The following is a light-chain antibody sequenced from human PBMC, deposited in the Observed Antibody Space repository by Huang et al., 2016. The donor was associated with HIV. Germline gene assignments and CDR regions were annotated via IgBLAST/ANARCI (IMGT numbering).Light chain of an antibody. V-gene: IGKV1-39*01. Sequence: DIQMTQSPSSLSASVGDRVTITCRASQSISSYLNWYQQKPVKAPKLLIYAASSLQSGVPSRFSVSGSWTDFTLTISSLQPEDFATYYCQQSYSTPTWTFGQGTKVEIK. CDR2: AAS. J-gene: IGKJ1*01. CDR3: QQSYSTPTWT. CDR1: QSISSY.